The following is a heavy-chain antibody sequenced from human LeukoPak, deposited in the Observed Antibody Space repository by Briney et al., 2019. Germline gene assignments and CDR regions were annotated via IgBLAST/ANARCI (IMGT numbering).Heavy chain of an antibody. V-gene: IGHV4-59*01. CDR3: ARRVGWSGYYFFDP. J-gene: IGHJ5*02. D-gene: IGHD3-3*01. CDR2: IYYSGST. CDR1: GGSISSYY. Sequence: PSETLSLTCTVSGGSISSYYWSWIRQPPGKGLEWIGYIYYSGSTNYNPSLKSRVTISVDTSKNQFSLKLSSVTAADTAVDYCARRVGWSGYYFFDPWGQGTLVTVSS.